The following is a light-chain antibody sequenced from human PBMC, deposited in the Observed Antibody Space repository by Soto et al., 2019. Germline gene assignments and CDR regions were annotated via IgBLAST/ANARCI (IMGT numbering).Light chain of an antibody. CDR1: SSNIGSNY. V-gene: IGLV1-47*02. CDR2: GNN. CDR3: AAWDDSLSGYV. J-gene: IGLJ1*01. Sequence: QSVLTQPPSASGTPGQRVTISCSGSSSNIGSNYVYWYQQLPGTAPKLLIFGNNQRPSGVPDRFSGSKSGTSASLAISGLRSEDEADYYCAAWDDSLSGYVVGTGTKV.